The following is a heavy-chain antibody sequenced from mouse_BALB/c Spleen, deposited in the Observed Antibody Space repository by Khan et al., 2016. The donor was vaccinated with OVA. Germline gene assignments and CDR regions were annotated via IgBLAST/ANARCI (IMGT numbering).Heavy chain of an antibody. V-gene: IGHV1S137*01. J-gene: IGHJ2*01. D-gene: IGHD2-2*01. CDR3: ARGGKWLRRGGGNSDY. CDR2: ISVYYDDT. Sequence: QVQLKESGPELVRPGESVKISCKGSGYTFTDYAMHWVKQSHAKSLEWIGVISVYYDDTNYNQKFKGKATMTVDKSSSTAYMELARLTSDDSAIYYCARGGKWLRRGGGNSDYWGQGTTLTVSS. CDR1: GYTFTDYA.